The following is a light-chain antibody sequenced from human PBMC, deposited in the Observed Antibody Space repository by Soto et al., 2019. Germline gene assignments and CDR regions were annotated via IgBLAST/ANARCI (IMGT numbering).Light chain of an antibody. CDR3: AAWDDSLSGYV. J-gene: IGLJ1*01. V-gene: IGLV1-47*01. CDR2: RNN. Sequence: QSVLTQPPSASGTPGQRVTISCSGSSSNIGSNYVYWHQQLPGTAPKLLIYRNNQRPSGVPDRFSGSKSGTSASLAISGLRSEDEADYYCAAWDDSLSGYVFGTGTKATVL. CDR1: SSNIGSNY.